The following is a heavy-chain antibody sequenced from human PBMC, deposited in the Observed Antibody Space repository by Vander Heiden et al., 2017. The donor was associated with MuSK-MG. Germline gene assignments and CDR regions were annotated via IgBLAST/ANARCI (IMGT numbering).Heavy chain of an antibody. CDR2: INHSGST. CDR3: ARGRANDYGGNRYFDY. D-gene: IGHD4-17*01. J-gene: IGHJ4*02. V-gene: IGHV4-34*01. CDR1: GWSFGGYY. Sequence: QVQLQQWGAGLLKPSETMSLTCAVYGWSFGGYYWSWIRQATGKGLEWIGEINHSGSTNYNPSLKSRVTISVDTSKNQFSLKLSSVTAADTAVYYCARGRANDYGGNRYFDYWGQGTLVTVSS.